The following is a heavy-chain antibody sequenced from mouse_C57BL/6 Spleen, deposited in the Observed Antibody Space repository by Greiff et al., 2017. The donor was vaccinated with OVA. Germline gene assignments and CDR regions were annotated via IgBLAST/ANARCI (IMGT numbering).Heavy chain of an antibody. CDR3: ARYWDVREYYFDY. CDR2: IYPRDGST. Sequence: VQLQQSDAELVKPGASVKISCKVSGYTFTDHTIHWMKQRPEQGLEWIGYIYPRDGSTKYNEKFKGKATLTADKSSSTAYMQRNSLTSEDSAVYFCARYWDVREYYFDYWGQGTTLTVSS. J-gene: IGHJ2*01. D-gene: IGHD4-1*01. V-gene: IGHV1-78*01. CDR1: GYTFTDHT.